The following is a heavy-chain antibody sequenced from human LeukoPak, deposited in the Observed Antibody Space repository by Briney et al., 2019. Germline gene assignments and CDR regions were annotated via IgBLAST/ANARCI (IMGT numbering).Heavy chain of an antibody. CDR3: AHLQERYDSSRYYFNY. V-gene: IGHV2-5*02. J-gene: IGHJ4*02. CDR2: IYWDDDK. Sequence: SGPTLVNPTQTLTLTCTFSGFSLSTSGVGVGWIRQPPGKALEWLALIYWDDDKRYSPSLKSRLTITKDTSKNQVVLTMTDMDPVDTAIYYCAHLQERYDSSRYYFNYWGQGTLVTVSS. D-gene: IGHD3-22*01. CDR1: GFSLSTSGVG.